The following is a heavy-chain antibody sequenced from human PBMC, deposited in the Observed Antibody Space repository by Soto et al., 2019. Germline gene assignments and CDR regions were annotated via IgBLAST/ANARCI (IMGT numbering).Heavy chain of an antibody. CDR2: IWYDGSKK. J-gene: IGHJ4*02. Sequence: QVQLVESGGGVVQPGRSLRLSCAASGFTFSSYAMHWVRQAPGKGLEWVALIWYDGSKKYYADSVEGRFTISRDNSKNPLYLQLNSLRAEDTAVYYCARGGYNGWSLDYWSQGTLVTVSS. V-gene: IGHV3-33*01. CDR3: ARGGYNGWSLDY. D-gene: IGHD6-19*01. CDR1: GFTFSSYA.